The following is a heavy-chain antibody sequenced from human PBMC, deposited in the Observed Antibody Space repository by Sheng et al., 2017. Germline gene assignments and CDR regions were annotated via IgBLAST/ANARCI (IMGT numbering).Heavy chain of an antibody. V-gene: IGHV1-69*01. CDR2: IIPIFGTA. D-gene: IGHD6-19*01. CDR3: ARSITVAGTSLGDYYYGMDV. J-gene: IGHJ6*02. Sequence: QVQLVQSGAEVKKPGSSVKVSCKASGGTFSSYAISWVRQAPGQGLEWMGGIIPIFGTANYAQKFQGRVTITADESTSTAYMELSSLRSEDTAVYYCARSITVAGTSLGDYYYGMDVWGQGTTVTVSS. CDR1: GGTFSSYA.